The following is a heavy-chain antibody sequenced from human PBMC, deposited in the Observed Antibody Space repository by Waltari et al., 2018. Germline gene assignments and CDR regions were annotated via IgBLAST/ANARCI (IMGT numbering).Heavy chain of an antibody. V-gene: IGHV4-59*12. CDR2: IYGTNGRT. CDR3: ARGYSNWPTKTLDV. J-gene: IGHJ4*02. Sequence: QVQLQESGPGLIKPSETLSLTCAVSGGSFRSLWWGWVRQPPGKGLEWIGTIYGTNGRTEYSPSFKSRASISGDTSENQFSLHLTSVTAADTALYFCARGYSNWPTKTLDVWGRGVLVTVSS. CDR1: GGSFRSLW. D-gene: IGHD5-12*01.